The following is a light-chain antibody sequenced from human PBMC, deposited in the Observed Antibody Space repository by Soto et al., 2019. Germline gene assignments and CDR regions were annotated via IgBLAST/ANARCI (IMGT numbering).Light chain of an antibody. J-gene: IGKJ2*03. CDR2: KAS. CDR3: QQYNDYPYS. Sequence: DIQMTQSPSTLSASIGDRVIITCRASQGIGPWLAWYQQKPGKAPKVLIDKASHLEDRVPSRFSGSGSETEFTLTISSLQPDDFATYYCQQYNDYPYSFGQGTQLDVK. V-gene: IGKV1-5*03. CDR1: QGIGPW.